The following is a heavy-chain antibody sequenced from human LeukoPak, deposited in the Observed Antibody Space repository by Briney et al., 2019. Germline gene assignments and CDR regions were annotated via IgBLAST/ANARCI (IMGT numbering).Heavy chain of an antibody. J-gene: IGHJ4*02. Sequence: ASVKVSCKASGGTFSSYAISWVRQAPGQELDWMGGIIPIFGTANYAQKFQGRVTITADESTSTAYMELSSLRSEDTAVYYCARSLAYGDYYFDYWGQGTLVTVSS. CDR1: GGTFSSYA. D-gene: IGHD4-17*01. CDR3: ARSLAYGDYYFDY. V-gene: IGHV1-69*13. CDR2: IIPIFGTA.